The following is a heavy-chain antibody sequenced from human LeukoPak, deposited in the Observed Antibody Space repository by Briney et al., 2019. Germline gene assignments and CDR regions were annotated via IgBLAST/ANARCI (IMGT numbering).Heavy chain of an antibody. J-gene: IGHJ6*03. CDR1: GGSISSGDYY. Sequence: SETLSLTCTVSGGSISSGDYYWSWIRQPPGKGLEWIGYIYTSGSTNYNPSLKSRVTISVDTSKNQFSLKLSSVTAADTAVYYCARHGRSYTPSFKNYYMDVWGKGTTVTVSS. CDR3: ARHGRSYTPSFKNYYMDV. V-gene: IGHV4-61*08. CDR2: IYTSGST. D-gene: IGHD1-26*01.